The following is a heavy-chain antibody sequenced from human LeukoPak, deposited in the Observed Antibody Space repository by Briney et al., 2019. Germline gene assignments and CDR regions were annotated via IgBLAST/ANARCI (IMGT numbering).Heavy chain of an antibody. CDR1: GFTFSSYW. CDR2: ISSSSNTI. CDR3: ARARGYSYGYSDY. Sequence: GGSLRLSCAASGFTFSSYWMHWVRQAPGKGLEWVAYISSSSNTIDSADSVKGRFTISRDNAKNSLYLQVNSLRAEDTAVYYCARARGYSYGYSDYWGQGTLVTVSS. D-gene: IGHD5-18*01. J-gene: IGHJ4*02. V-gene: IGHV3-48*01.